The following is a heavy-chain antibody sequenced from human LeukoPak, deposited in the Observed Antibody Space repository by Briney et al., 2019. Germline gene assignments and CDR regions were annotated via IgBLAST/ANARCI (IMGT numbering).Heavy chain of an antibody. CDR2: IIPIFGTA. V-gene: IGHV1-69*01. J-gene: IGHJ4*02. D-gene: IGHD6-19*01. Sequence: SVKVSCKASGGTFSSYAISWVRQAPGQGLEWMGGIIPIFGTANYAQKFQGRVTITADESTSTAYMELSSLRSEDTAVYYCATHRITGWYRGIGDYWGQGTLVTVSS. CDR3: ATHRITGWYRGIGDY. CDR1: GGTFSSYA.